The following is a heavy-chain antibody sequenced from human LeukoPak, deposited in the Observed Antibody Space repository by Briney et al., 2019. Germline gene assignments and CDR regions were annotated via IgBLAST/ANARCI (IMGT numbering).Heavy chain of an antibody. CDR2: ISWNSGSI. V-gene: IGHV3-9*01. J-gene: IGHJ4*02. Sequence: PGGSLRLSCAASGFTFDDYAMHWVRQAPGKGLEWVSGISWNSGSIGYADSVKGRFTISRDNAKNSLYLQMNSLRAEDTALYYCAKASHEGIHRSSSWFYWGQGTLVTVSS. D-gene: IGHD6-13*01. CDR1: GFTFDDYA. CDR3: AKASHEGIHRSSSWFY.